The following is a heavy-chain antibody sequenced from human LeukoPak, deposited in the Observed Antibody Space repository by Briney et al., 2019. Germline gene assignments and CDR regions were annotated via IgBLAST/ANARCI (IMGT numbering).Heavy chain of an antibody. CDR1: GFIFISYA. Sequence: PGGSLRLSCAASGFIFISYAMSWVRQAPGKGLEWVSTISGSGGSTYYADSVKGRLTISRDNSKNTVYLQMNSLRAEDTAVYYCATLRWLHSDYWGQGILVTVSS. D-gene: IGHD4-23*01. J-gene: IGHJ4*02. CDR2: ISGSGGST. V-gene: IGHV3-23*01. CDR3: ATLRWLHSDY.